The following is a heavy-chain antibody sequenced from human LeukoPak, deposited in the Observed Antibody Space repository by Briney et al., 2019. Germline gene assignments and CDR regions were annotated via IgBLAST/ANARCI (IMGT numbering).Heavy chain of an antibody. Sequence: SETLSLTCTVSGGSISSGDYYWGWIRQPPGKGLEWIGSIYYSGSTYYNPSLKSRVTISVDRSKNQFSLKLSSVTAADTAVYYCAGTHCSSTSCYYGMDVWGQGTTVTVSS. D-gene: IGHD2-2*01. CDR2: IYYSGST. CDR3: AGTHCSSTSCYYGMDV. J-gene: IGHJ6*02. CDR1: GGSISSGDYY. V-gene: IGHV4-39*07.